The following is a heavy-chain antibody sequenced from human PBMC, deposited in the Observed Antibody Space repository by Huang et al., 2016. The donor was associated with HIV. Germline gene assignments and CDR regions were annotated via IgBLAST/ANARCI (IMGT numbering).Heavy chain of an antibody. CDR3: ARLSTTWYFDY. Sequence: EVQLVQSGAEVKKPGESLKISCKGSGYSFTSYWIGWVRQMPGKGLEGTGIICPGASDTRYSPSSRGQVTISADKSISTAYLQWSSLKASDTAMYYCARLSTTWYFDYWGQGTLVTVSS. D-gene: IGHD1-1*01. CDR2: ICPGASDT. J-gene: IGHJ4*02. CDR1: GYSFTSYW. V-gene: IGHV5-51*01.